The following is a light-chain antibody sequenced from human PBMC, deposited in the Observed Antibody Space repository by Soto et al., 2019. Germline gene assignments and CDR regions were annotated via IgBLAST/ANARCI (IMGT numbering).Light chain of an antibody. Sequence: EIVLTQSPGTLSLSPGERATLSCRASQSVSSSYLTWHQQKPGQPPRLLIYGTSSSAAGIPDRFSGSGSGADFTLSICSREPEDVVVSYCQPVGNSRWTFGQGTKVEIK. J-gene: IGKJ1*01. CDR2: GTS. CDR1: QSVSSSY. CDR3: QPVGNSRWT. V-gene: IGKV3-20*01.